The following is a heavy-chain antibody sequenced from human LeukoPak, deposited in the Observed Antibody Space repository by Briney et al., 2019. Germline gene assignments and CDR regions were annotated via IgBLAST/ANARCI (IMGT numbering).Heavy chain of an antibody. V-gene: IGHV3-7*03. CDR1: GFTFSSYW. D-gene: IGHD3-3*01. Sequence: GGSLRLSCAASGFTFSSYWMSWVRQAPGKGLEWVANIKQDGSEKYYVDSVKGRFTISRDNSKNTLYLQMNNLRAEDTAVYYCAKDQGAYDFWSGYPIDYWGQGTLVTVSS. CDR3: AKDQGAYDFWSGYPIDY. J-gene: IGHJ4*02. CDR2: IKQDGSEK.